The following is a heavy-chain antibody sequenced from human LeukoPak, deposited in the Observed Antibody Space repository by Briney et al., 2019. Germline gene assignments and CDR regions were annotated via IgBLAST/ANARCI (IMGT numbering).Heavy chain of an antibody. V-gene: IGHV3-30*15. D-gene: IGHD3-10*01. CDR1: GFTFSIYA. J-gene: IGHJ4*02. CDR2: ITHDGGNT. CDR3: ATDKSYFDSRSHQGFDY. Sequence: PGTSLRLSCAASGFTFSIYAMHWVHQAPGKGLEWVAVITHDGGNTYYADSVKGRFTISRDNSKSTLYLQMSSLRAEDTAVYYCATDKSYFDSRSHQGFDYWGQGTLVTVSS.